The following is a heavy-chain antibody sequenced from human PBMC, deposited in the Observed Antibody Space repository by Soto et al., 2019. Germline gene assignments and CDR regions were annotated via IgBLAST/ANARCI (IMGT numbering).Heavy chain of an antibody. V-gene: IGHV4-39*01. CDR3: ARRGVRTATSESNAFDI. D-gene: IGHD4-17*01. J-gene: IGHJ3*02. Sequence: QLQESGPGLVKPSKTLSLSCAVSGGSISSSNSYWDWIRQSPGKGLEWLGSIYYSGSTYYNPSLKSRVTLSVDTSKNQFSLKLRSVTAADTAVYYCARRGVRTATSESNAFDIWGRGTMVTVSS. CDR1: GGSISSSNSY. CDR2: IYYSGST.